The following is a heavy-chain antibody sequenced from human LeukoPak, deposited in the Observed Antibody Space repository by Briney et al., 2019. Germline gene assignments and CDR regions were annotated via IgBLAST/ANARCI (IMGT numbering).Heavy chain of an antibody. J-gene: IGHJ3*02. Sequence: ASVKVSCKASRGTFSSYAISWVRQAPGQGLEWMGRIIPIFGTANYAQKFQGRVTITTDESTSTAYMELSSLRSEDTAVYYCATYVDTAMVVDAFDIWGQGTMVTVSS. V-gene: IGHV1-69*05. CDR3: ATYVDTAMVVDAFDI. CDR2: IIPIFGTA. D-gene: IGHD5-18*01. CDR1: RGTFSSYA.